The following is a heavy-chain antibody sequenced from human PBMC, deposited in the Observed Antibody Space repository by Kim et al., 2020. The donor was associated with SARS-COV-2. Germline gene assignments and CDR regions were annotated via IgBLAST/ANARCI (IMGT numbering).Heavy chain of an antibody. V-gene: IGHV3-53*01. J-gene: IGHJ6*01. CDR1: GFTVSSNY. Sequence: GGSLRLSCAASGFTVSSNYMSWVRQAPGKGLEWVSVIYSGGSTYYADSLQGRFTISRDNSNNTLYLQMNSLRAEEPAVYYCARSGYYDILTGSYYYYGMDVGGQETTVPVSS. D-gene: IGHD3-9*01. CDR2: IYSGGST. CDR3: ARSGYYDILTGSYYYYGMDV.